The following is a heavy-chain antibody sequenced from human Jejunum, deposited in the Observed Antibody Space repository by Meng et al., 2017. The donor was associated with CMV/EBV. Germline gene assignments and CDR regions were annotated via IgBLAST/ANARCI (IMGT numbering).Heavy chain of an antibody. CDR1: GFTISVSW. Sequence: GFTISVSWFGWERQQPGRDLEWMALIHHNDSRTMCCPSVRGQVTISVDKSISTTYLQWSSLEASDTTMCYCVRLYHGDAYNPFDYWGQGTLVTVSS. D-gene: IGHD5-24*01. J-gene: IGHJ4*02. CDR3: VRLYHGDAYNPFDY. V-gene: IGHV5-51*01. CDR2: IHHNDSRT.